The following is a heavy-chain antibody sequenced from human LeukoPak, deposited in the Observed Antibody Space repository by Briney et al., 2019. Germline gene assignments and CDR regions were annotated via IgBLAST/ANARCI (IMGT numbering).Heavy chain of an antibody. Sequence: GGSLRLSCAASGFTFSSYWMHWVRQAPGKGLVWVSRINSDGSSTSYADSVKGRFTISRDNAKNTLYLQMNSLRAEDTAVYYSASGDSSGWYSFVDYWGQGTLVTVSS. CDR1: GFTFSSYW. CDR3: ASGDSSGWYSFVDY. CDR2: INSDGSST. J-gene: IGHJ4*02. D-gene: IGHD6-19*01. V-gene: IGHV3-74*01.